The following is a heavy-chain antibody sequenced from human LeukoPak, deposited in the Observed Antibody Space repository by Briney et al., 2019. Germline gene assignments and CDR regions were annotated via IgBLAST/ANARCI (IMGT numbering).Heavy chain of an antibody. CDR3: ARGQLYYDSSGFDY. Sequence: PGGSLRLSCAASGFTFSSYAMSWVRQAPGKGLEWVSGISDSGGTTYYADSVKGRFTISRDNSKNTLYLQMNSLRAEDTAVYYCARGQLYYDSSGFDYWGQGTLVTVSS. D-gene: IGHD3-22*01. J-gene: IGHJ4*02. CDR1: GFTFSSYA. CDR2: ISDSGGTT. V-gene: IGHV3-23*01.